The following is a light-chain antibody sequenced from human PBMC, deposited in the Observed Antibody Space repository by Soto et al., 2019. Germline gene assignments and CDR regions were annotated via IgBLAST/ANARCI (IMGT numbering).Light chain of an antibody. CDR2: EVN. V-gene: IGLV2-8*01. CDR1: SSDVGGYNY. J-gene: IGLJ2*01. Sequence: QSALTQPPSASGSPGQSVTISCTGTSSDVGGYNYVSWYQQHPGKAPKLMIYEVNKRPSGVPDRFSGSKSGNTASLTVSGLQAEDEADYYCSSYAGSTPVVFGGGTKLTVL. CDR3: SSYAGSTPVV.